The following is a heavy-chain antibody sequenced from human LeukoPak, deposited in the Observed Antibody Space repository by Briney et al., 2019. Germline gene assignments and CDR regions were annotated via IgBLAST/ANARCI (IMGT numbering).Heavy chain of an antibody. J-gene: IGHJ4*02. D-gene: IGHD3-22*01. CDR1: GDSITRVSHH. CDR3: ARDYFDSSLYLGF. V-gene: IGHV4-61*02. CDR2: IYVSGKT. Sequence: PSETLSLTCTVSGDSITRVSHHWNWIRQPAGKGLEWIGSIYVSGKTRYKPSLKSRVTISFDTSKNQFSMNLIAMTAADTAVYYCARDYFDSSLYLGFWGQGTLVTVSS.